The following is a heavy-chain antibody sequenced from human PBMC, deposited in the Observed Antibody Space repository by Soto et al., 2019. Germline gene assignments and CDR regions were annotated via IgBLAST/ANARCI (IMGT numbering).Heavy chain of an antibody. Sequence: SETLSLTCTVSGGSISSGDYYWSWIRQPQGKGLEWIGYIYYSGSTYYNPSLKSRVTISVDTTKNQFSLKLSSVTAADTAVYYCARAKMVRGVIWFDPWGQGTLVTVSS. V-gene: IGHV4-30-4*01. J-gene: IGHJ5*02. CDR3: ARAKMVRGVIWFDP. CDR1: GGSISSGDYY. CDR2: IYYSGST. D-gene: IGHD3-10*01.